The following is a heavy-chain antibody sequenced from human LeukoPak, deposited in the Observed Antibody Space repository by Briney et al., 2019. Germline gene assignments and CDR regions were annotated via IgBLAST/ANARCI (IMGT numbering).Heavy chain of an antibody. CDR2: IIPIFGTA. J-gene: IGHJ6*03. CDR1: GGTFSSYA. D-gene: IGHD3-10*01. Sequence: ASVKVSCKASGGTFSSYAIGWVRQAPGQGLEWMGGIIPIFGTANYAQKFQGRVTITADESTSTAYMELSSLRSEDTAVYYCARGLRGVYYYYMDVWGKGTTVTISS. V-gene: IGHV1-69*13. CDR3: ARGLRGVYYYYMDV.